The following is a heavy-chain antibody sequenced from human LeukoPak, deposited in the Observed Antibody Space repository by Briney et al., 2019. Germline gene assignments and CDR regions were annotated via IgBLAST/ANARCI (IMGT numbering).Heavy chain of an antibody. CDR2: TYYRSKWYN. V-gene: IGHV6-1*01. CDR1: GDSVSSNSVV. D-gene: IGHD6-13*01. Sequence: SQTLSLTCAISGDSVSSNSVVWNWIRQSPSRGLEWLGRTYYRSKWYNDYAVSVKSRIIINPDTSKNQFSLQLSSVTPEDTAVYYCARVGAAAGRDWGQGTLVTVSS. J-gene: IGHJ4*02. CDR3: ARVGAAAGRD.